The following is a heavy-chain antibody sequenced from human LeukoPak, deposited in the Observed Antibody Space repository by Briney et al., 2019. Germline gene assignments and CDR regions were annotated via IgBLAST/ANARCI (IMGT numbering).Heavy chain of an antibody. CDR3: AKRRLVVPAATYDY. Sequence: PGGSLRLSCEASGFTFSSYEMNWVRQAPGKGLEWVSYISDSGTTKYYADSVKGRVTISRDNAKNSLYLQMNSLRAEDTAVYYCAKRRLVVPAATYDYWGQGTLVTVSS. D-gene: IGHD2-2*01. CDR1: GFTFSSYE. CDR2: ISDSGTTK. V-gene: IGHV3-48*03. J-gene: IGHJ4*02.